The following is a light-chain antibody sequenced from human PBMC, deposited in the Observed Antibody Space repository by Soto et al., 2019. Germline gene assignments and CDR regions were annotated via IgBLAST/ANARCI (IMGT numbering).Light chain of an antibody. CDR3: QQYGSSPGLFT. CDR1: QSVSNNY. J-gene: IGKJ3*01. Sequence: EIVLTQSPGSLSLSPGERATLSCRASQSVSNNYLAWYQQKPGQAPRLLIYGASSRATGIPDRFSGSGSGTDFTLTISRLEPEDSAVYYCQQYGSSPGLFTFGPGTKVDIK. V-gene: IGKV3-20*01. CDR2: GAS.